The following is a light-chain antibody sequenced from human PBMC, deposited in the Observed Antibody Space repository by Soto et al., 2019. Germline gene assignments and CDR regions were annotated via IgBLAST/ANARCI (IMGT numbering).Light chain of an antibody. Sequence: DIQMTQSPSTLSASVGDRVTITCRASQSISSWLAWYQQKPGKAPKVLMYKASILESGVPSRFSGNRSGTDFTLTISSLQADDFATYYCQQFNSYPYSFGQGTKLEIK. J-gene: IGKJ2*03. CDR2: KAS. CDR3: QQFNSYPYS. V-gene: IGKV1-5*03. CDR1: QSISSW.